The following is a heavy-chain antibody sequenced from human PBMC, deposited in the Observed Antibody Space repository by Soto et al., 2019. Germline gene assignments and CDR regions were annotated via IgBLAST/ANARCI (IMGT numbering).Heavy chain of an antibody. CDR3: TRVSGSYYYGMDV. Sequence: QVQLQESGPGLVKPSGTLSLTCAVSGGSIISSNWWSWVRQPPGKGLEWIGEIYHSGSTNYNPSLKSRVTISVDKSKNQFSLKLSSVIAADTAVYFCTRVSGSYYYGMDVWGQGTTVTVSS. J-gene: IGHJ6*02. D-gene: IGHD1-26*01. V-gene: IGHV4-4*02. CDR2: IYHSGST. CDR1: GGSIISSNW.